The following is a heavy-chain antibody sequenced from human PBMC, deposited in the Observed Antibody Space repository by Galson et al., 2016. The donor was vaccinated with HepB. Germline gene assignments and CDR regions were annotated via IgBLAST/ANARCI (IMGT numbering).Heavy chain of an antibody. CDR1: GYSFTNYR. V-gene: IGHV5-10-1*01. CDR2: IDPGDSFT. CDR3: ASLRSGSLTSDS. Sequence: QSGAEVKKPGESLRISCTGSGYSFTNYRINWVRQMPGKGLEWMGRIDPGDSFTNYSPPFQGHVTISADKSISTAYLQWSSLKASDTAMYYCASLRSGSLTSDSWGQGTLVTVSS. J-gene: IGHJ4*02. D-gene: IGHD1-26*01.